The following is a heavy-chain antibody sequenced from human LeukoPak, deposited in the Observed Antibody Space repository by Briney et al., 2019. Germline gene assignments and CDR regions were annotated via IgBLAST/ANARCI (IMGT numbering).Heavy chain of an antibody. CDR1: GFTFTTYW. J-gene: IGHJ4*02. CDR3: ARVGRNGWDFDH. Sequence: GGSLRLSCAASGFTFTTYWMSWVRQAPGKGLEWVTIINEGGGLTFYVDSVKGRFSISRDNSKNSLSLRMSTLRVEDTAMYYCARVGRNGWDFDHWGQGTLVTVSS. D-gene: IGHD5-24*01. CDR2: INEGGGLT. V-gene: IGHV3-7*01.